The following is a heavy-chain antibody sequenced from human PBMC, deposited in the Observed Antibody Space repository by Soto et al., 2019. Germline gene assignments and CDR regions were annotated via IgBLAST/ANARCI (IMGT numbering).Heavy chain of an antibody. J-gene: IGHJ4*02. V-gene: IGHV3-30*18. D-gene: IGHD2-2*01. Sequence: ESGGGVVQPGRSLRLSCAASGFTFSSYGMHWVRQAPGKGLEWVAVISYDGSNKYYADSVKCRFTISRDNSKNTLYLQMNSLRAEDTAVYYCAKCHSTSCSIDYWGQGTLVTVSS. CDR1: GFTFSSYG. CDR3: AKCHSTSCSIDY. CDR2: ISYDGSNK.